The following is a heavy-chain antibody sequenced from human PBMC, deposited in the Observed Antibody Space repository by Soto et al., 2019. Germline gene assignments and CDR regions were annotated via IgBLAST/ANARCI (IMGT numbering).Heavy chain of an antibody. CDR1: GYTFTVYY. V-gene: IGHV1-46*01. J-gene: IGHJ6*02. CDR3: ARDQYYYDSSGYYSPYYYGMDV. D-gene: IGHD3-22*01. Sequence: ASVKVSCKASGYTFTVYYMHLVRQAPGQGLEWMGIINPSGGSTSYAQKFQGRVTMTRDTSTSTVYMELSSLRSEDTAVYYCARDQYYYDSSGYYSPYYYGMDVWGQGTTVTVSS. CDR2: INPSGGST.